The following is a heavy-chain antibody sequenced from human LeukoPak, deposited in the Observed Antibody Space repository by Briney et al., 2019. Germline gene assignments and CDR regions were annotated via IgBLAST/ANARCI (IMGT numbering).Heavy chain of an antibody. J-gene: IGHJ4*02. D-gene: IGHD3-3*01. CDR2: ISSSSSYI. CDR1: GFTFSSYS. CDR3: TRVKQRSGYSFDY. Sequence: GGSLRLSCAASGFTFSSYSMNWVRQAPGKGLEWVSSISSSSSYIYYADSVKGRFTISRDNAKNSLYLQMNSLRAEDTAVYYCTRVKQRSGYSFDYWGQGTLVTVSS. V-gene: IGHV3-21*01.